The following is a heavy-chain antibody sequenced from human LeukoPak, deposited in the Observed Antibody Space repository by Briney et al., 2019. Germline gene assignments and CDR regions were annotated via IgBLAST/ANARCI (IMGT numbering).Heavy chain of an antibody. Sequence: PSETLSHTCAVYGGSFSGYYWSWIRQPPGKGLEWIGEINHSGSTNYNPSLKSRVTISVDTSKNQFSLKLSSVTAADTAVYYCARGFYPRYYDFWSGSDWFDPWGQGTLVTVSS. CDR2: INHSGST. V-gene: IGHV4-34*01. D-gene: IGHD3-3*01. CDR3: ARGFYPRYYDFWSGSDWFDP. J-gene: IGHJ5*02. CDR1: GGSFSGYY.